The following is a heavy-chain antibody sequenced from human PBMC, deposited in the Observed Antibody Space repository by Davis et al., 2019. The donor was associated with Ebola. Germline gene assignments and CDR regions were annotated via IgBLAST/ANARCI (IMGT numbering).Heavy chain of an antibody. J-gene: IGHJ6*03. CDR3: ARGRFPTAQGLYYYYYMDV. Sequence: PSETLSLTCAVYGGSFSGYYWSWIRQPPGKGLEWIGEINHSGSTNYNPSLKSRVTISVDTSKNQFSLKLSSVTAADTAVYYCARGRFPTAQGLYYYYYMDVWGKGTTVTVSS. V-gene: IGHV4-34*01. CDR1: GGSFSGYY. D-gene: IGHD2-21*01. CDR2: INHSGST.